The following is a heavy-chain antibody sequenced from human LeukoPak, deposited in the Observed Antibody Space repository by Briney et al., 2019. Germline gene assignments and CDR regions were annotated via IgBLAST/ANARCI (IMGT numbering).Heavy chain of an antibody. V-gene: IGHV4-4*07. J-gene: IGHJ5*02. CDR2: IYTSGST. Sequence: SETLSLTCIVSGYSISTDYYWSWIRQPAGKGLEWIGRIYTSGSTNYNPSLKSRVTMSVDTSKNQFSLKLSSVTAADTAVYYCARAGYYYDSSGYPRWFDPWGQGTLVTVSS. CDR3: ARAGYYYDSSGYPRWFDP. D-gene: IGHD3-22*01. CDR1: GYSISTDYY.